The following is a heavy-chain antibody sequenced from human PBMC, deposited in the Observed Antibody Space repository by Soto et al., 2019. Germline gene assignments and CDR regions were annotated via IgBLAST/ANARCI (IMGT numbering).Heavy chain of an antibody. V-gene: IGHV4-59*01. Sequence: QVQLQESGPGLMKPSETLSLTCTVSGGSISSYYWSWIRQPPGKGLEWIGYIYYSGSTNYNPSLGXRXTXSXXTSKTHFSLKLSSVTAADTAVYSCASLRPGDWFDPWGQGTLVTVSS. D-gene: IGHD3-10*01. CDR2: IYYSGST. CDR3: ASLRPGDWFDP. CDR1: GGSISSYY. J-gene: IGHJ5*02.